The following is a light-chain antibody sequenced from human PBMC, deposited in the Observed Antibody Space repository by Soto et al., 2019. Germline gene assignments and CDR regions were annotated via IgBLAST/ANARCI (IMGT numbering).Light chain of an antibody. Sequence: DIQMTQSPSTLSASVGDRVTITCRASQSISTWLAWYQHKAGKAPKLLIYKASSLQSGVPSRFSGSGSGTEFTLTISSLQPDDFATYYCQQYNTYSLTFGQGTKVDSK. CDR2: KAS. CDR3: QQYNTYSLT. CDR1: QSISTW. V-gene: IGKV1-5*03. J-gene: IGKJ1*01.